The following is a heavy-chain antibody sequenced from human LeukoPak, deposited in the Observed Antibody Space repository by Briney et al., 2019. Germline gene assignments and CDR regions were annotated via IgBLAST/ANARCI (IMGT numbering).Heavy chain of an antibody. CDR2: IYYSGST. D-gene: IGHD6-13*01. J-gene: IGHJ4*02. CDR1: GGSISSSSYY. V-gene: IGHV4-39*07. Sequence: SETLSLTCTVSGGSISSSSYYWGWIRQPPGKGLEWIGSIYYSGSTYYNPSLKSRVTISVDTSKNQFSLKLSSVTAADTAVYYCGRGGGGAAVFLVGFDYWGQGTLVTVSS. CDR3: GRGGGGAAVFLVGFDY.